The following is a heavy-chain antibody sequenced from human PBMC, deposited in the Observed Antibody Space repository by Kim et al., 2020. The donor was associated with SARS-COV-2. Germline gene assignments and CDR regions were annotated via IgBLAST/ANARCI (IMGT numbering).Heavy chain of an antibody. CDR1: EFTSRTFW. CDR3: AGGAGWLIYY. Sequence: GGSLRLSCVASEFTSRTFWMSWVRQAPGKGLEWVAIINQDGSDKRYVDSVKGRFTISRDNARNSLYLQMNSLRAEDTAVYYCAGGAGWLIYYWGQGSLVTVSS. J-gene: IGHJ4*02. D-gene: IGHD6-19*01. CDR2: INQDGSDK. V-gene: IGHV3-7*01.